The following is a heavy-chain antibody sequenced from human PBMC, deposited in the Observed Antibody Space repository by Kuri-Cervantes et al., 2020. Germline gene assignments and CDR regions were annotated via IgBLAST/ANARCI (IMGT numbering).Heavy chain of an antibody. CDR1: GFTLSSYW. V-gene: IGHV3-74*01. J-gene: IGHJ5*02. CDR2: SNSDGSRI. CDR3: AKKPDGSGWYR. Sequence: GGSLRLSCAASGFTLSSYWMHWVRQAPGKGLVWVSRSNSDGSRISFADSVEGRFTISRDNAKNTLYLQMNSLRAEDTAVYYCAKKPDGSGWYRWGQGTLVTVSS. D-gene: IGHD6-19*01.